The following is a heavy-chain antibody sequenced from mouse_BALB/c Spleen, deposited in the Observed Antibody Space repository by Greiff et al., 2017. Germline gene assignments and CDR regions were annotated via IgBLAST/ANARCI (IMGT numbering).Heavy chain of an antibody. CDR1: GYTFTDYN. Sequence: EVQLQQSDAELVKPGASVKISCKASGYTFTDYNMHWVKQSHGKSLEWIGYIYPYNGGTGYNQKFKSKATLTVDNSSSTAYMELRSLTSEDSAVYYCARASWSYYAMDYWGQGTSVTVSS. J-gene: IGHJ4*01. CDR3: ARASWSYYAMDY. CDR2: IYPYNGGT. D-gene: IGHD1-1*02. V-gene: IGHV1S29*02.